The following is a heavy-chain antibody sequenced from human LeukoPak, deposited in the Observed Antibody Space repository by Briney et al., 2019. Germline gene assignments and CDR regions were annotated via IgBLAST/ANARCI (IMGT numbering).Heavy chain of an antibody. CDR3: AREARSGSGTPYYMDV. V-gene: IGHV1-2*02. CDR2: INPNSGGT. Sequence: AASVKVSCKASGYTFTGYYVHWVRQAPGQGLEWMGWINPNSGGTNYAQKFQGRVTMTRDTSISTAYMELSRLRSDDTAVYYCAREARSGSGTPYYMDVWGKGTTVTISS. D-gene: IGHD3-10*01. J-gene: IGHJ6*03. CDR1: GYTFTGYY.